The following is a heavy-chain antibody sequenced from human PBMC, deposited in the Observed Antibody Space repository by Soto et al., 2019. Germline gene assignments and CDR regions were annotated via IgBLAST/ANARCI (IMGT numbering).Heavy chain of an antibody. CDR3: RVTGVSEVDY. CDR2: IDPDSGGT. V-gene: IGHV1-2*02. J-gene: IGHJ4*02. D-gene: IGHD2-8*01. CDR1: GYTFSGFY. Sequence: QVQLVQSGAEVKKPGASVKVSCRTSGYTFSGFYIHWVRQAPGQGLESMGWIDPDSGGTDYAQKFQGRVTMTRDTSISTAYMELSRLRSDDTAVYYCRVTGVSEVDYWGQGTLVTVSS.